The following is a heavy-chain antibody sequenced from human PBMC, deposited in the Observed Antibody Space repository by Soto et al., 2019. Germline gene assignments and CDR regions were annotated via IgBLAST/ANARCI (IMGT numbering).Heavy chain of an antibody. CDR2: INANSGGT. CDR3: ARTDIVVVPAAILGY. J-gene: IGHJ4*02. V-gene: IGHV1-2*02. CDR1: GYTFTGYY. Sequence: QVQLVQSGAEVKKPGASVKVSCKASGYTFTGYYMYWVRQAPGQGLEWMGWINANSGGTNYAQKLQGRVTMTRDTSISTAYMERSRLRSDDTAVDDCARTDIVVVPAAILGYWGQGTLVTVSS. D-gene: IGHD2-2*01.